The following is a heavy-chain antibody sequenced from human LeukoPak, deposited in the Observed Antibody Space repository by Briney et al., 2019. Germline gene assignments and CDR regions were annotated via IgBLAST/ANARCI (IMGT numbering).Heavy chain of an antibody. J-gene: IGHJ4*02. CDR3: ARERIYGGNSGRGWGFDY. Sequence: SETLSLTCTVSGGSISSYYWSWIRQPPGKGLEWIGYIYYSGSTNYNPSLKSRVTISVDTSKNQFSLKLSSVTAADTAVYYCARERIYGGNSGRGWGFDYWGQGTLVTVSS. CDR2: IYYSGST. D-gene: IGHD4-23*01. CDR1: GGSISSYY. V-gene: IGHV4-59*01.